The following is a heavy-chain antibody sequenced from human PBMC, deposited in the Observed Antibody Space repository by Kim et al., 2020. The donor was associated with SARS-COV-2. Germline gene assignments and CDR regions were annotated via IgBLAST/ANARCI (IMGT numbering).Heavy chain of an antibody. V-gene: IGHV3-23*01. CDR2: ISGSGGST. D-gene: IGHD2-8*01. CDR1: GFTFSSYA. Sequence: GGSLRLSCAASGFTFSSYAMSWVRQAPGKGLEWVSAISGSGGSTYYADSVKGRFTISRDNSKNTLYLQMNSLRAEDTAVYYCAKGSRYCTNGVCYRAYFDYWGQGTLVTVSS. CDR3: AKGSRYCTNGVCYRAYFDY. J-gene: IGHJ4*02.